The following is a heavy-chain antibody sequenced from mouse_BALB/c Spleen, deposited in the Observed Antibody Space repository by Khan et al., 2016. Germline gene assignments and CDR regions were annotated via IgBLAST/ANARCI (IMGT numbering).Heavy chain of an antibody. CDR3: ARLHYYGYMNY. J-gene: IGHJ2*01. Sequence: EVELVESGGGLVQPGGSLKLSCAASGFDFSRYWMSWVRQAPGKGLEWIGEINPDSSTINYTPSLKDKFIISRDNAKNTLYLQMSKVRSEDTAIYFCARLHYYGYMNYWGQGTTLTVSS. D-gene: IGHD1-2*01. CDR2: INPDSSTI. V-gene: IGHV4-1*02. CDR1: GFDFSRYW.